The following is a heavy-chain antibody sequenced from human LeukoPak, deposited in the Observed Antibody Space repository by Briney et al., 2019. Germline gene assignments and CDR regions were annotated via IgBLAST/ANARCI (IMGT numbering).Heavy chain of an antibody. CDR2: INQDGSEK. CDR3: ARGSGEFDI. Sequence: GGSLRLSCAASGFTFSDYYMNWIRQAPGKGLEGVANINQDGSEKHYVDSVKGRFTISRDNAKNSLSLQMNGLRAEDTALYYCARGSGEFDIWGQGTMVTVSS. D-gene: IGHD3-3*01. CDR1: GFTFSDYY. V-gene: IGHV3-7*01. J-gene: IGHJ3*02.